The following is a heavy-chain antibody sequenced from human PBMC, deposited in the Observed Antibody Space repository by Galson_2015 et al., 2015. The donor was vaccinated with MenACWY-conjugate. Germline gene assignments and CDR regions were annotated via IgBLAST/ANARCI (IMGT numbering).Heavy chain of an antibody. J-gene: IGHJ6*01. V-gene: IGHV3-23*01. CDR3: ARDWSLRLSCAASGFPFSSYAMGWVRQSQAKGLKWVATIRQDENDKYY. CDR2: ISGGGHTT. Sequence: WVRQAPGKGLEWVSDISGGGHTTFYADSVKGRFTISRDNSKNTLYLQMNSLRAEDTATYFCARDWSLRLSCAASGFPFSSYAMGWVRQSQAKGLKWVATIRQDENDKYY. D-gene: IGHD2-2*01.